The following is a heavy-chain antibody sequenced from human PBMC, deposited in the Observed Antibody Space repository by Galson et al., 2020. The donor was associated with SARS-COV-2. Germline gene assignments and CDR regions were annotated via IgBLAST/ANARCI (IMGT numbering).Heavy chain of an antibody. J-gene: IGHJ4*02. V-gene: IGHV2-70*11. CDR1: GFSLSTSGII. D-gene: IGHD6-13*01. CDR3: AQTQGYGSQEQLDFDG. Sequence: SGPTLVKPTETLTLTCTVSGFSLSTSGIIMSWIRQPPGKALEWLARIDWNGNKYYRTSLKTRLTISKDTSKNQVVLTMTNMDPVDTATYYCAQTQGYGSQEQLDFDGWGQGTLVTVSS. CDR2: IDWNGNK.